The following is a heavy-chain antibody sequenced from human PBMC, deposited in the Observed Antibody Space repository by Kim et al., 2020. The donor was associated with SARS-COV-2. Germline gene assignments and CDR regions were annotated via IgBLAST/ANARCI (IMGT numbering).Heavy chain of an antibody. D-gene: IGHD6-19*01. CDR1: GFTFSSYG. Sequence: GGSLRLSCAASGFTFSSYGMHWVRQAPGKGLEWVAVIWYDGSNKYYADSVKGRFTISRDNSKNTLYLQMNSLRAEDTAVYYCARDRSSQWLVRGPFDYWGQGTLVTVSS. CDR2: IWYDGSNK. J-gene: IGHJ4*02. CDR3: ARDRSSQWLVRGPFDY. V-gene: IGHV3-33*01.